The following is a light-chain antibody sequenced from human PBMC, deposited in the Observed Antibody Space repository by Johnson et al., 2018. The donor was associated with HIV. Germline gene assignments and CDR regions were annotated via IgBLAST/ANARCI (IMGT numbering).Light chain of an antibody. CDR2: DNN. J-gene: IGLJ1*01. V-gene: IGLV1-51*01. CDR3: GTWDSSLTSYV. Sequence: QSVLTQPPSVSAAPGQTVTISCSGSSSNIGNNYVSWYQQVPGTAPKLLIYDNNKRPSGIPGRFSGSKSGPSATLGITGLQTGDEADYYCGTWDSSLTSYVFGAGTKVTVL. CDR1: SSNIGNNY.